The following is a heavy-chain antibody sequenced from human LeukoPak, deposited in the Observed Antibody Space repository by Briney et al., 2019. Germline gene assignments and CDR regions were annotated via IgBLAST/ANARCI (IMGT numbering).Heavy chain of an antibody. CDR3: AIYYDSSGSIVH. D-gene: IGHD3-22*01. CDR2: ISDSGSTI. J-gene: IGHJ4*02. Sequence: GGSLRLSCAASGFIFSDYYMTWIRQTPGKGLEWLSYISDSGSTINYADSVKGRLTISRDNAKKSLFLQMNSLRAEDTAVYYCAIYYDSSGSIVHWGQGTLVTVSS. CDR1: GFIFSDYY. V-gene: IGHV3-11*01.